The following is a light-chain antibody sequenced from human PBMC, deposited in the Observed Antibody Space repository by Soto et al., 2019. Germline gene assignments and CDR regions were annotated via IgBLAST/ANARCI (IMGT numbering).Light chain of an antibody. Sequence: EIVLTQSPDTLSLSSGERATLSCRASQRSSNYYLAWYHQKPGQAPRLLIYGASSRATGVPDRFSGSGSGTDFTLTISRLEREDFAVYYCLQYGSSPLTFGGGTKVEIK. CDR3: LQYGSSPLT. CDR2: GAS. J-gene: IGKJ4*01. V-gene: IGKV3-20*01. CDR1: QRSSNYY.